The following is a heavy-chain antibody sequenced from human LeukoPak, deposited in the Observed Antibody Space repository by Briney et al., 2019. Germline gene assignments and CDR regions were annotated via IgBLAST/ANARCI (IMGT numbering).Heavy chain of an antibody. Sequence: ASVKVSCKTSGYTFTGYYMHWVRQAPGQGLEWMGWINPNSGGTNYAQKFQGRVTMTRDTSISTAYMELSRLRSDDTAVYYCARGLPYYYGSGSYYSTLRPGAGVVNWGQGTLVTVPS. CDR2: INPNSGGT. J-gene: IGHJ4*02. CDR3: ARGLPYYYGSGSYYSTLRPGAGVVN. V-gene: IGHV1-2*02. CDR1: GYTFTGYY. D-gene: IGHD3-10*01.